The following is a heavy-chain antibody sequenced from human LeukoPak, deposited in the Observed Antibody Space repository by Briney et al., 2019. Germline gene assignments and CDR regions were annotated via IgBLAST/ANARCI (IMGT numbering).Heavy chain of an antibody. CDR1: GFTFSSFA. CDR3: AKDRSCTGSSCNVGS. Sequence: PGGSLRLSCAASGFTFSSFAMSWVRQAPGNGLVWVSAISGSGGSTYYADSVKGRFTISRDNSKNPLFLQMNSLRAEDTAVYYCAKDRSCTGSSCNVGSWGQGTMVTVSS. V-gene: IGHV3-23*01. CDR2: ISGSGGST. J-gene: IGHJ3*01. D-gene: IGHD2-2*01.